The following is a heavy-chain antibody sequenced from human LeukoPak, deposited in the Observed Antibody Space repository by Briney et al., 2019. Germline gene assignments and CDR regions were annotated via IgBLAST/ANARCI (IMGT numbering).Heavy chain of an antibody. J-gene: IGHJ2*01. Sequence: ASVKVSCKASGGTFSSYAISWVRQAPGQGLEWMGGIIPIFGTANYAQKFQGRVTITADESTSTAYMELSSLRSEDTAVYYCARDVGDYVGLVLWGRGTLVTVSS. V-gene: IGHV1-69*13. CDR1: GGTFSSYA. CDR2: IIPIFGTA. CDR3: ARDVGDYVGLVL. D-gene: IGHD4-17*01.